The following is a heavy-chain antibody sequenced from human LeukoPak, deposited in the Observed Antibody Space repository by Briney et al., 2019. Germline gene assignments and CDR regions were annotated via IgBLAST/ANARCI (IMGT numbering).Heavy chain of an antibody. V-gene: IGHV3-21*06. D-gene: IGHD3-22*01. CDR1: GFSFSSYS. CDR3: ARLRRNTDSSGFFYYYDY. J-gene: IGHJ4*02. Sequence: GGSLRLSCAASGFSFSSYSFNWVRQAPGKGLEWVSSINTVSSYIYYADSLKGRFTISRDNAKNSVYLQMDSLRAEDSAVYYCARLRRNTDSSGFFYYYDYWGQGTLVTVPS. CDR2: INTVSSYI.